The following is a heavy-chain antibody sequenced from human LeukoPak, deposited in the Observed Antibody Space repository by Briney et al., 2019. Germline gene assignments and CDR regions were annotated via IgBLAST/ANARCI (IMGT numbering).Heavy chain of an antibody. D-gene: IGHD3-10*01. Sequence: GGSLRLSCAASGFTFSSDAMSWVRQAPGKGLEWVSAISGSGGSTYYADSAKGRFTISRDNSKNTLYLQMNSLRAEDTAVYYCAKDLLLWFEKDYWGQGTLVTVSS. CDR2: ISGSGGST. CDR1: GFTFSSDA. V-gene: IGHV3-23*01. CDR3: AKDLLLWFEKDY. J-gene: IGHJ4*02.